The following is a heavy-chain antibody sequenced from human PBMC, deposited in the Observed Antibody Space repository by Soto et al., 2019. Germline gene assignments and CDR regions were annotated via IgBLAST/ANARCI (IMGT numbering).Heavy chain of an antibody. V-gene: IGHV5-51*01. J-gene: IGHJ6*02. CDR3: ARQEAVAGPYYYYYGMDV. CDR2: IYPGGSDT. Sequence: GESLKISCKGSVYSFTSYWIGWVRQMPGKGLEWMGIIYPGGSDTRYSPSFQGQVTISADKSISTAYLQWSSLKASDTAMYYCARQEAVAGPYYYYYGMDVWGQGTTVTVS. D-gene: IGHD6-19*01. CDR1: VYSFTSYW.